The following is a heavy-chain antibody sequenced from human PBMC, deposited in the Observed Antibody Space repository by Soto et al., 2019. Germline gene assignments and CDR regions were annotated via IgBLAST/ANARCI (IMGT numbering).Heavy chain of an antibody. J-gene: IGHJ4*02. CDR1: GFTFDDYA. CDR2: ISYNSVYI. Sequence: EVQLVESGGGLVKSGRSLILSCVASGFTFDDYAMHWVRQAPGKGLEWVSGISYNSVYIGYADSVKGRFTISRDNGKNYLYLQMNSLRVEDTAFYYCAKDLSLDGDYTYDHWGQGTLVTVSS. D-gene: IGHD4-17*01. V-gene: IGHV3-9*01. CDR3: AKDLSLDGDYTYDH.